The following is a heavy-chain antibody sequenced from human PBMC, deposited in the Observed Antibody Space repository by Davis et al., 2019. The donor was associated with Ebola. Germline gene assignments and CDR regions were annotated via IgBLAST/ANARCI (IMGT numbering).Heavy chain of an antibody. Sequence: PSETLSLTCAVYGGSFSGYYWSWIRQPPGKGLEWIGEINHSGSTNYNPSLKSRVTISVDTSKNQFSLKLSSVTAADTAVYYCARENYYDSSGYYPGMSYFDYWGQGTLVTVSS. D-gene: IGHD3-22*01. CDR1: GGSFSGYY. J-gene: IGHJ4*02. V-gene: IGHV4-34*01. CDR2: INHSGST. CDR3: ARENYYDSSGYYPGMSYFDY.